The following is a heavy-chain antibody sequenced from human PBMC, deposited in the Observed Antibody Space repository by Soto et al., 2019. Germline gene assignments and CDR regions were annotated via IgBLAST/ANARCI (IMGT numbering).Heavy chain of an antibody. CDR3: VNFSENGSAYLWVTYFDC. CDR2: ISRSGGIT. V-gene: IGHV3-23*01. Sequence: EVQVFESGGGSVQSGGSLRISCAVSGFSFSNYAMSWVRQAPGEGLEWVSGISRSGGITFYAASVKGRFITSSDNSKNTPSQEMNSLRADDTVVYFCVNFSENGSAYLWVTYFDCWGQGIMVIVAS. D-gene: IGHD2-21*02. CDR1: GFSFSNYA. J-gene: IGHJ4*02.